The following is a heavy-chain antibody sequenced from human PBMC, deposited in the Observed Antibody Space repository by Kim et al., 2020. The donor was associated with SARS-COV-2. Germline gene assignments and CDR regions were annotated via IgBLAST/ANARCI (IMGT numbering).Heavy chain of an antibody. D-gene: IGHD3-16*01. J-gene: IGHJ6*02. V-gene: IGHV4-34*01. Sequence: SETLSLTCAVYGGSFSGYYWSWIRQPPGKGLEWIGEINHSGSTNYNPSLKSRVTISVDTSKNQFSLKLSSVTAADTAVYYCAIGLGGSSCMDVWGQGTTVTVSS. CDR2: INHSGST. CDR3: AIGLGGSSCMDV. CDR1: GGSFSGYY.